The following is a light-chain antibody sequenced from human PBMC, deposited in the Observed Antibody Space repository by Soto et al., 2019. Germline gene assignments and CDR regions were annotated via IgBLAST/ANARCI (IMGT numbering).Light chain of an antibody. J-gene: IGKJ2*01. Sequence: EIVMTQSPATLSVSPGGRATLSCRASQSVSSNLAWYHQKPGQAPRLLIYGASTRATGIPARFSGSGSGTEFTLTISSLQSEDFAVYYCQQYNIWPYTFGQGTKLEIK. CDR3: QQYNIWPYT. CDR1: QSVSSN. CDR2: GAS. V-gene: IGKV3-15*01.